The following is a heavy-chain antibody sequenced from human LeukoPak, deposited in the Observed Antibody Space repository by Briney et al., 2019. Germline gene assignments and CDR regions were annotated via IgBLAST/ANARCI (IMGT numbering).Heavy chain of an antibody. V-gene: IGHV3-15*01. D-gene: IGHD2-15*01. Sequence: GGSLRLSCTASGFSFGDYGMSWVRQAPGKGLEWVGRIKSKSDGGTTDYAAPVKGRFTISRDDSKNTLYLQMNSLKTEDTAVYYCTTAPRGYCSGGSCSYAFDIWGQGTMVTVSS. CDR2: IKSKSDGGTT. CDR3: TTAPRGYCSGGSCSYAFDI. CDR1: GFSFGDYG. J-gene: IGHJ3*02.